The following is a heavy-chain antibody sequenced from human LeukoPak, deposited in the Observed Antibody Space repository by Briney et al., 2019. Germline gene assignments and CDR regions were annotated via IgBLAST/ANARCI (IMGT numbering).Heavy chain of an antibody. J-gene: IGHJ4*02. CDR2: INAGNGDT. D-gene: IGHD6-13*01. CDR3: ARDPIGSRWPYYFDY. Sequence: ASVKVSCKASGYTFTTYAMHWVRQAPGQRLEWMGWINAGNGDTKYSQKFQARVTITRDTSASTAYMELSSLRSEDTAVYYCARDPIGSRWPYYFDYWGQGTLVTVSS. V-gene: IGHV1-3*01. CDR1: GYTFTTYA.